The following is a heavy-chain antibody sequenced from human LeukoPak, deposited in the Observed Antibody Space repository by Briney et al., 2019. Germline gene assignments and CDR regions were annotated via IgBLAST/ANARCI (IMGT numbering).Heavy chain of an antibody. Sequence: SETLSLTCTVSGGSISSYQWSWIRQPPGKGLEWIGSISYSGSTYYNPSLRSRVTMSVDTSKNKFSLKLISVTAADMAVYYCARVKRRPLGRTSGYYLSDFDYWGQGTLVTVSS. J-gene: IGHJ4*02. CDR2: ISYSGST. CDR3: ARVKRRPLGRTSGYYLSDFDY. CDR1: GGSISSYQ. V-gene: IGHV4-59*12. D-gene: IGHD3-22*01.